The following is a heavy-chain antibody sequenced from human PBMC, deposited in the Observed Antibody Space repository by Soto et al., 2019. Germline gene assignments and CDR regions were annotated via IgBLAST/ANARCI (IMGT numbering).Heavy chain of an antibody. CDR2: IYSSGSA. Sequence: QVQLQESGPGLVKPSETLSVTCDVSGGSISGYYWAWIRQPPGRGLEYIGHIYSSGSANYNPSLASRVTMSVDTSMTQFSLTLRSVSDADTAFYYCARHANGGSYPMDHWGRGTLVTVSS. CDR1: GGSISGYY. V-gene: IGHV4-59*08. CDR3: ARHANGGSYPMDH. J-gene: IGHJ4*02. D-gene: IGHD3-16*02.